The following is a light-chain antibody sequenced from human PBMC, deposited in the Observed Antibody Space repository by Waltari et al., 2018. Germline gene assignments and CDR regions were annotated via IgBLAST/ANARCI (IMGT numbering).Light chain of an antibody. V-gene: IGLV2-23*01. CDR2: EGR. CDR1: SRDVGSYNV. J-gene: IGLJ3*02. CDR3: CSYAGSSTWV. Sequence: QSALTQPASVSGSPGQSITISCTGTSRDVGSYNVVPWDQENPGKAPKLMNYEGRERPFGVSNRFSGSKSDNTASLTISGLQAEDEADYYCCSYAGSSTWVFGGGTKLTVL.